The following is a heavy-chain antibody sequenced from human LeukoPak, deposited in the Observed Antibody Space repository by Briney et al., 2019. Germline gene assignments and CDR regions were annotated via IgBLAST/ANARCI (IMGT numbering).Heavy chain of an antibody. CDR3: ARGVVACPN. Sequence: GASVKVSCKASGYTFTSYAMNWVRQAPGQGLEWMGWINTKTGATNLAPKFQGRVTMTRDTSVNTAYIEVSRLTSDDTAVYFCARGVVACPNWGQGTLVTVSS. D-gene: IGHD2-15*01. V-gene: IGHV1-2*02. J-gene: IGHJ4*02. CDR1: GYTFTSYA. CDR2: INTKTGAT.